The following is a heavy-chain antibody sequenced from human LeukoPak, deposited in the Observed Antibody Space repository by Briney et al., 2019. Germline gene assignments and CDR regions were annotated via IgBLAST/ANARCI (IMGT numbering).Heavy chain of an antibody. D-gene: IGHD6-19*01. CDR2: IIPIFGTA. CDR1: GYTFTSYG. Sequence: ASVKVSCKASGYTFTSYGISWVRQAPGQGLEWMGGIIPIFGTANYAQKFQGRVTITADESTSTAYMELSSLRSEDTAVYYCARVGSAWGQQWLGFDYWGQGTLVTVSS. CDR3: ARVGSAWGQQWLGFDY. J-gene: IGHJ4*02. V-gene: IGHV1-69*13.